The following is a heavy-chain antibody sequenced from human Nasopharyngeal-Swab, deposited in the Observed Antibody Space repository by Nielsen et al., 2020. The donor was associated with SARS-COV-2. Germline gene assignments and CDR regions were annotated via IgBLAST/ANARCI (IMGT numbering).Heavy chain of an antibody. CDR2: IYPGDSDT. D-gene: IGHD3-3*01. V-gene: IGHV5-51*01. J-gene: IGHJ6*02. CDR3: ARHKNDFWSGYYSDV. Sequence: VRQMPGKGMEWMEIIYPGDSDTRYSPSFQGQVTISVDKSISTAYLQWSSLKASDTAMYYCARHKNDFWSGYYSDVWGQGTTVTVSS.